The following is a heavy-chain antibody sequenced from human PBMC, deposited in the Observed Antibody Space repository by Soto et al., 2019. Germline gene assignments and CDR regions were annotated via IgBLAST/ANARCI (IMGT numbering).Heavy chain of an antibody. Sequence: QVQLQESGPGLVKPSQTLSLTCTVSGGSISSGDYYWSWIRQPPGKGLEWIGYIFYSGSTYYNPSVKSRVTISADTSTNQFCLMPSSVTAADTAVYDCARGSGSNAWFDPWGQGTLVTVSS. CDR3: ARGSGSNAWFDP. CDR2: IFYSGST. V-gene: IGHV4-30-4*01. CDR1: GGSISSGDYY. J-gene: IGHJ5*02.